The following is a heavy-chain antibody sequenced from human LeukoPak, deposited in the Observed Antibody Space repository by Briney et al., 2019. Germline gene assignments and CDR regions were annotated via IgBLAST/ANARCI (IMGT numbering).Heavy chain of an antibody. Sequence: ASVKVSCKASGYTFSSYYIHWVRQAPGQGLQWMGVINPSGSNSRYAEEFQGRVTMTRDTSTNTVNMELRSLRSNDTAVYYCSSPKSPYEGTGPHNWGQGTQVTVSS. D-gene: IGHD2-8*02. V-gene: IGHV1-46*01. J-gene: IGHJ4*02. CDR2: INPSGSNS. CDR3: SSPKSPYEGTGPHN. CDR1: GYTFSSYY.